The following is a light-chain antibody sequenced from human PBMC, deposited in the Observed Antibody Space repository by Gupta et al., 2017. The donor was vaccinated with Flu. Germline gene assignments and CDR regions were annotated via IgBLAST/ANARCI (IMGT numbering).Light chain of an antibody. CDR2: AAS. V-gene: IGKV3-20*01. J-gene: IGKJ1*01. Sequence: EIVLTQSPGTLSLSPGERATLSCRASQSVSSSYLAWYQRKPGQAPRLLIYAASARATGIPDRFSGTGSGTDFTLTISRLEPEDFAVYNCQQYASIPWTFGQGTKVKIK. CDR3: QQYASIPWT. CDR1: QSVSSSY.